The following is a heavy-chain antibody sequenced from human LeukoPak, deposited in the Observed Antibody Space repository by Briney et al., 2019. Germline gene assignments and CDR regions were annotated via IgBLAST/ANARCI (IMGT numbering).Heavy chain of an antibody. J-gene: IGHJ4*02. Sequence: GGSLRLSCAASGFTFSSYAMHWVRHAPGKGLEWVAVISYDGSNKYYADSVKGRFTISRDNSTNTLYLQMNSLRAEDTAVYYCAREPDSSGYSRNFDYWGQGTLVTVSS. V-gene: IGHV3-30-3*01. D-gene: IGHD3-22*01. CDR3: AREPDSSGYSRNFDY. CDR2: ISYDGSNK. CDR1: GFTFSSYA.